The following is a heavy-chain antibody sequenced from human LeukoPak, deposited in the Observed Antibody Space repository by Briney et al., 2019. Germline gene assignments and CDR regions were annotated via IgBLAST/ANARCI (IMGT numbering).Heavy chain of an antibody. Sequence: ASVKVSCKASGYTFTGYYMHWVRQAPGQGLEWRGGINPNSGGTNYAQKFQGRVTMTRDTSISTAYMELSRLRSDDTAVYYCARDGYSSSWYEGMDVWGQGTTLTVSS. CDR1: GYTFTGYY. V-gene: IGHV1-2*02. CDR2: INPNSGGT. J-gene: IGHJ6*02. D-gene: IGHD6-13*01. CDR3: ARDGYSSSWYEGMDV.